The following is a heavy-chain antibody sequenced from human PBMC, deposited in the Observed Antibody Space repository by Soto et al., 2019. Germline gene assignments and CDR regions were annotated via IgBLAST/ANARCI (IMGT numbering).Heavy chain of an antibody. CDR3: ARLSSGYSYGYYFEY. CDR2: IYPGDSDT. Sequence: PGESLKISCKGSGYSFTSYWICWVRQMPGKGLEWMGIIYPGDSDTRYSPSFQGQVTISADKCMSTAYLQCSSLKASDTAMYYCARLSSGYSYGYYFEYWGQGTMVTVSS. J-gene: IGHJ4*02. CDR1: GYSFTSYW. D-gene: IGHD5-18*01. V-gene: IGHV5-51*01.